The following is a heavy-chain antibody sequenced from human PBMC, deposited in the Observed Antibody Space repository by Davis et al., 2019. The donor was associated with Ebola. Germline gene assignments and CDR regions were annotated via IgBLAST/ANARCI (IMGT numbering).Heavy chain of an antibody. V-gene: IGHV3-21*01. D-gene: IGHD2-8*01. CDR2: ISSSSSYI. CDR3: ARWGASCTNGVCPV. CDR1: GFTFSSYS. Sequence: GESLKTSCAASGFTFSSYSMNWVRQAPGKGLEWVSSISSSSSYIYYADSVKGRFTISRDNAKNSLYLQMNSLRAEDTAVYYCARWGASCTNGVCPVWGQGTTVTVSS. J-gene: IGHJ6*02.